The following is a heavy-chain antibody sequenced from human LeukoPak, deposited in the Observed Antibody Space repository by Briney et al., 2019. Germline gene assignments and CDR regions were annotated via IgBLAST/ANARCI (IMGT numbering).Heavy chain of an antibody. J-gene: IGHJ5*02. D-gene: IGHD3-10*01. V-gene: IGHV4-59*01. Sequence: SETLSLTCTVSGGSISSYYWSWIRQPPGKGLAWIGYIYYSGSTNYNPSLKSRVTISVDTSKNQFSLKLSSVTAADTAVYYCARGRFGELFLDGFDPWGQGTLVTVSS. CDR3: ARGRFGELFLDGFDP. CDR1: GGSISSYY. CDR2: IYYSGST.